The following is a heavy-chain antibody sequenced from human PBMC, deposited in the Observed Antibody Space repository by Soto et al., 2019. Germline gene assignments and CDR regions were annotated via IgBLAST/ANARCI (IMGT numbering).Heavy chain of an antibody. J-gene: IGHJ6*02. CDR2: ISAYNGNT. D-gene: IGHD6-13*01. V-gene: IGHV1-18*01. CDR1: GYTFTSYG. CDR3: ARVIAAAGTHFGDYYYGMDV. Sequence: ASLKVSCKASGYTFTSYGISWVRQAPGQGLEWMGWISAYNGNTNYAQKLQGRVTMTTGTSTSTAYMELRSLRSDDTAVYYCARVIAAAGTHFGDYYYGMDVWGQGTTVTVSS.